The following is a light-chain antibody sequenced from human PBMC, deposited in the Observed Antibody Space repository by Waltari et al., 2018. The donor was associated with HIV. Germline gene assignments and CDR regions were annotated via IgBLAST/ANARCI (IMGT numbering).Light chain of an antibody. J-gene: IGLJ3*02. CDR3: AAWDDSLNGWV. CDR2: SDN. CDR1: SYTIGSNI. Sequence: QSVLTQPPSASGTPGQRVTISCSGGSYTIGSNIVNWYHQLPGTAPKRLFYSDNQRPSGVPDRCSASKSGTSASLAISGLQAEDEADYYCAAWDDSLNGWVVGGGTKLTVL. V-gene: IGLV1-44*01.